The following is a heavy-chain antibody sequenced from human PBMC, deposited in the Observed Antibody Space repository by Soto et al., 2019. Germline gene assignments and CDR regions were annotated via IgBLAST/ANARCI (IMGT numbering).Heavy chain of an antibody. Sequence: GESLKISCKGSGYTFTNYWIGWGRQMPGKCPEWMGIIYPGDSDTKYNPSFQGQVTISADKSITTTYLQWSSLKASDTAIYYCAASIFYYAMDVWGQGTTVTVSS. V-gene: IGHV5-51*01. CDR1: GYTFTNYW. CDR3: AASIFYYAMDV. CDR2: IYPGDSDT. J-gene: IGHJ6*02.